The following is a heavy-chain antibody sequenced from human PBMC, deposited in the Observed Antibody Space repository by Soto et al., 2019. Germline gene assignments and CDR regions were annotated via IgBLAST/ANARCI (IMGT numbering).Heavy chain of an antibody. CDR2: ISWNSDSI. CDR1: GFIFDDFA. D-gene: IGHD3-3*01. J-gene: IGHJ4*02. CDR3: TKVGGLYDFWSGPLHFDL. Sequence: EAQLVESGGGFVQPGRSLRLSCAGSGFIFDDFAIHRVRQAPGKGLEWVSGISWNSDSIGYADSVKGRITISRDNAKNSLYLQMNSLRVEDTALYYCTKVGGLYDFWSGPLHFDLWGQGTLVTVFS. V-gene: IGHV3-9*01.